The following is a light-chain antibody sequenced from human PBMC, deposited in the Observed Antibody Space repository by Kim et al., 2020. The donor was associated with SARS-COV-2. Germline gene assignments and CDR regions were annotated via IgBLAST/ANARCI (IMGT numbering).Light chain of an antibody. CDR2: YDS. J-gene: IGLJ2*01. CDR1: SIGSKS. V-gene: IGLV3-21*04. CDR3: QVWDSSSDHRVV. Sequence: PGKTAGISCGGNSIGSKSVHWYQRKPGQAPVLVIYYDSDRPSGIPERFSGSNSGNTATLTISRVEAGDEADYYCQVWDSSSDHRVVFGGGTQLTVL.